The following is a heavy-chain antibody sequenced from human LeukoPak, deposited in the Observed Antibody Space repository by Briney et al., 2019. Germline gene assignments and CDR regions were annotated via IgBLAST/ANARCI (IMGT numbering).Heavy chain of an antibody. D-gene: IGHD5-24*01. CDR2: IYYSGST. CDR3: ARLVDGYNSYYYYYMDV. V-gene: IGHV4-39*01. CDR1: GGSISSSSYY. J-gene: IGHJ6*03. Sequence: SETLSLTCTVSGGSISSSSYYWGWIRQPPGKGLEWIGSIYYSGSTYYNPSLKSRVTISVDTSKNQFSLKLSSVTAADTAVYYCARLVDGYNSYYYYYMDVWGKGTTVTVSS.